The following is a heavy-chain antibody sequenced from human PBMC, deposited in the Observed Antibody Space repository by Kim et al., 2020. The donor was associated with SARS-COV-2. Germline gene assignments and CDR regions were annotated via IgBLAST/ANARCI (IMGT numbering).Heavy chain of an antibody. V-gene: IGHV3-30*04. D-gene: IGHD3-16*01. J-gene: IGHJ4*02. CDR2: ISYDGSNK. CDR1: GFTFSSYA. Sequence: GGSLRLSCAASGFTFSSYAMHWVRQAPGKGLEWVAVISYDGSNKYYADSVKGRFTISRDNSKNTLYLQMNSLRAEDTAVYYCARLRGVGVYWGQGTLVTVSS. CDR3: ARLRGVGVY.